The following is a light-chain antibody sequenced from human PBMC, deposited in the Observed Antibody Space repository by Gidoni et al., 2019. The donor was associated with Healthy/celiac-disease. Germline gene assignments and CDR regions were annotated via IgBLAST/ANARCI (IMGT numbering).Light chain of an antibody. J-gene: IGLJ2*01. Sequence: QSALTQPASVSGSPGQPITISCTGTSSDVGGYNYVSCYQQHPGKAPKLMIYEVSNRPSGVSNRFSGSKSGNTASLTISGLQAEDEADYYCSSYTSSSTYVVFGGGTKLTVL. V-gene: IGLV2-14*01. CDR1: SSDVGGYNY. CDR2: EVS. CDR3: SSYTSSSTYVV.